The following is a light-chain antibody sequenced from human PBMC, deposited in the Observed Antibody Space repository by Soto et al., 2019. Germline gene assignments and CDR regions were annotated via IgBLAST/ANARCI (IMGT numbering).Light chain of an antibody. CDR2: DVS. CDR1: SSDVGGYNY. V-gene: IGLV2-11*01. Sequence: QSALTQPRSVSGSPGQSVTISWTGTSSDVGGYNYVSWYQQHPGKAPKLMIYDVSQRPSGVPDRFSGSKSGNTASLTISGLQAEDEADYYCCSYAGSHFLFGGGTKLTVL. J-gene: IGLJ2*01. CDR3: CSYAGSHFL.